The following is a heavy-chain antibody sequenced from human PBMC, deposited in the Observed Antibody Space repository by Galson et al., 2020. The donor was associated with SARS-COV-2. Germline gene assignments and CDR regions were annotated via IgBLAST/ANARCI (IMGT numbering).Heavy chain of an antibody. V-gene: IGHV3-21*01. CDR3: ARGYSKGWSPEYYYYNMDV. D-gene: IGHD6-19*01. Sequence: GESLKISCAASGFTFSSYRMNWVRQAPGKGLEWVSSTSSSSSHIYYADSVKGRFAISRDNAKNSLTLQMSSLRAEDTAVYYCARGYSKGWSPEYYYYNMDVWGQGTTVTVSS. CDR2: TSSSSSHI. CDR1: GFTFSSYR. J-gene: IGHJ6*02.